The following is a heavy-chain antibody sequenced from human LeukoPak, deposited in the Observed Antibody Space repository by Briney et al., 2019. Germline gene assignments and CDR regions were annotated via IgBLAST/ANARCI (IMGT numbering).Heavy chain of an antibody. CDR2: IHPSGML. Sequence: SETLSLTCTVSGASFNTDDQYWNWIRQRPGKGLEWIGSIHPSGMLYNNPSLESRVTMSRDTSKNQFSLNLNSVTAADTAVYFCSRGLDSRKLGYWGQGILVIVSS. CDR1: GASFNTDDQY. V-gene: IGHV4-31*03. J-gene: IGHJ4*02. D-gene: IGHD3-22*01. CDR3: SRGLDSRKLGY.